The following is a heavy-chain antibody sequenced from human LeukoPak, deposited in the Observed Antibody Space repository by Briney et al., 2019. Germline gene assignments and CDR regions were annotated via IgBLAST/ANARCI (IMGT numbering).Heavy chain of an antibody. J-gene: IGHJ5*02. Sequence: PSETLSLTCAVYGGSFSGYYWSWIRQPPGKGLEWIGEINHSGSTNYNPSLKSRVTISVDTSKNQSSLKLSSVTAADTAVYYCARGRYDFWSGYHNWFDPWGQGTLVTVSS. V-gene: IGHV4-34*01. CDR3: ARGRYDFWSGYHNWFDP. CDR2: INHSGST. CDR1: GGSFSGYY. D-gene: IGHD3-3*01.